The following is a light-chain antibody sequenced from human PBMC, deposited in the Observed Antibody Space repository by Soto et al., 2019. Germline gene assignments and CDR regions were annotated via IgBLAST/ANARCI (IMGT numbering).Light chain of an antibody. J-gene: IGKJ4*01. CDR3: QQRSNWPPLT. CDR2: DAS. V-gene: IGKV3-11*01. Sequence: EIVLTQSPATLSLSPGERATLSCRASQSVSSYLAWYQQKPGQAPRLLIYDASNRATGIPARFSGSGSGTDFTLTISSLEPEDFAVYYCQQRSNWPPLTFXGGTKVDIK. CDR1: QSVSSY.